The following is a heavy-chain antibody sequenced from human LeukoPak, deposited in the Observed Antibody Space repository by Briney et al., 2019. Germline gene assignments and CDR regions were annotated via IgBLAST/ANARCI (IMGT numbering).Heavy chain of an antibody. CDR3: ARDRLKSYEAFDY. D-gene: IGHD3-3*01. CDR2: IWYDGSNK. CDR1: GFTFSSYG. J-gene: IGHJ4*02. V-gene: IGHV3-33*01. Sequence: GRSLRLSCAASGFTFSSYGMHWVRQAPGKGLEWVAVIWYDGSNKYYADTVKGRFTISRDNSKNTLYLQMNSLRAEDTAVYYCARDRLKSYEAFDYWGQGTLVTVSS.